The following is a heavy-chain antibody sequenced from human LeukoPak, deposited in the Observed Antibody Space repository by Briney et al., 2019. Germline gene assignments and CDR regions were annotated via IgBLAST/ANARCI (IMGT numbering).Heavy chain of an antibody. Sequence: GGSLRLSCAASGFTFSNYSMNWVRQAPGKGLEWVSYITSSSTVYAGSVKGRFTISRDNAKNSLFLQMNSLRAEDTAVYYCARDCSGPKCYFIDYWGQGALVTVSP. V-gene: IGHV3-48*04. CDR1: GFTFSNYS. D-gene: IGHD2-15*01. CDR2: ITSSSTV. CDR3: ARDCSGPKCYFIDY. J-gene: IGHJ4*02.